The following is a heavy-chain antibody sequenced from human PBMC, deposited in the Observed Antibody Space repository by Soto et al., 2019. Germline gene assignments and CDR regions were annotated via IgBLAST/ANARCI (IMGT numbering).Heavy chain of an antibody. Sequence: QVQLVESGGGVVQPGRSLRLSCAASGFTFSSYGMHWVRQAPGKGLEWVAVIWYDGSNKYYADSVKGRFTISRDNSKNTLYLQMNSLRAEDTAVYYCARDGDYVGGLDYWGQGTLVTLSS. CDR1: GFTFSSYG. CDR3: ARDGDYVGGLDY. D-gene: IGHD4-17*01. CDR2: IWYDGSNK. V-gene: IGHV3-33*01. J-gene: IGHJ4*02.